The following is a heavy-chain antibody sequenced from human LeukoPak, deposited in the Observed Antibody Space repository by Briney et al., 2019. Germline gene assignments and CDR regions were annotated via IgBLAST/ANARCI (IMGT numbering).Heavy chain of an antibody. Sequence: GGALRISCVAPGFSPSDHYISLVRPGPGKGLGGGLYIGSTIYYADSVKGRFTISRDNSKNTLYLQMNSLRTEDTAVYYCAKAGELLWFGELSPDPNWFDPWGQGTLVTVSS. D-gene: IGHD3-10*01. V-gene: IGHV3-11*01. CDR3: AKAGELLWFGELSPDPNWFDP. CDR2: IGSTI. CDR1: GFSPSDHY. J-gene: IGHJ5*02.